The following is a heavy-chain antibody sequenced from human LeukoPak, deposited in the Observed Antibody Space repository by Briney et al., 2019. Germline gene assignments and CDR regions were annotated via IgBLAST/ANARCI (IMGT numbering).Heavy chain of an antibody. CDR1: GGSISSGGYY. V-gene: IGHV4-31*03. J-gene: IGHJ2*01. D-gene: IGHD3-16*01. CDR2: IYYSGST. CDR3: AREGLGIPLQTDWYFDL. Sequence: PSETLSLTCTVSGGSISSGGYYWSWIRQHPGKGLEWIGYIYYSGSTYYNPSLKSRVTISVDTSKYQFSLKLSSVTAADTAVYYCAREGLGIPLQTDWYFDLWGRGTLVTVSS.